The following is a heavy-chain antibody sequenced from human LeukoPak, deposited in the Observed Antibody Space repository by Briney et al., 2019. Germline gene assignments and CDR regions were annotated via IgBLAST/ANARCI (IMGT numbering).Heavy chain of an antibody. J-gene: IGHJ3*02. V-gene: IGHV3-20*04. CDR3: ARVGNSIFGAARDAFDI. Sequence: PGGSLRLSCAASGFTFDDYGMSCVRQVPGKGLEWVSFINWNGDSRGHVDSVKGRFTISRDKATNSLYLEMNSLRGEDTAFFYCARVGNSIFGAARDAFDIWSQGTLFTVSS. CDR1: GFTFDDYG. CDR2: INWNGDSR. D-gene: IGHD3-3*01.